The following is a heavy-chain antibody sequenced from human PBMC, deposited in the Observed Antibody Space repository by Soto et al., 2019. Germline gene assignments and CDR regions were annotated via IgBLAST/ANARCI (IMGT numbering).Heavy chain of an antibody. CDR1: GGSLSGATYS. CDR2: IFPSGTT. V-gene: IGHV4-30-2*01. Sequence: SETLSLTCGVSGGSLSGATYSWNWIRQPPGKGLEWIGYIFPSGTTYYNPSLKSRVTISIDVSKNQFSLSLRSLTAADTAAYYCARSREFDYWSQGTLVTVSS. J-gene: IGHJ4*02. CDR3: ARSREFDY.